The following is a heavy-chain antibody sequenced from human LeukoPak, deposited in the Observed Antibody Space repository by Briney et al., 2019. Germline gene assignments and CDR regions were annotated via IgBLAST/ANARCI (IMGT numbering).Heavy chain of an antibody. CDR2: IVTGGLTT. CDR1: GFTFSSYW. CDR3: ARRSTSGNFYSGMDV. J-gene: IGHJ6*02. Sequence: TGGSLRLSCAASGFTFSSYWMSWVRQAPGKGLEWVSTIVTGGLTTYYADSVKGRFTISRDNSKNTLYLQMNSLRADDTAVYYCARRSTSGNFYSGMDVWGQGTTVTVS. V-gene: IGHV3-23*01. D-gene: IGHD3-10*01.